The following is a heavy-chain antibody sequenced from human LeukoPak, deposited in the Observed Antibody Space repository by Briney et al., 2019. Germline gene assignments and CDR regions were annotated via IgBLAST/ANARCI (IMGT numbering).Heavy chain of an antibody. CDR2: IYTSGST. D-gene: IGHD2-2*01. CDR1: GGSISSGTYY. J-gene: IGHJ5*02. CDR3: ARATSWYVSCFDP. V-gene: IGHV4-61*02. Sequence: SETLSLTCTVSGGSISSGTYYWSWIRQPAGKGLEWIGRIYTSGSTTYNPSLKSRVTMSVDTSRNQFSLKLSSVTAADTAVYYCARATSWYVSCFDPWGQGTLVTVSS.